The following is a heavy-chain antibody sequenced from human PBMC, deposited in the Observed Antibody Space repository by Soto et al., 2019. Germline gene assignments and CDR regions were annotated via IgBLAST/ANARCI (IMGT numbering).Heavy chain of an antibody. CDR1: GGSISSGGYY. CDR2: IYYSGST. CDR3: ARSKVSGSGSYYAPDFYYYYGMDV. J-gene: IGHJ6*02. V-gene: IGHV4-31*02. Sequence: SETLSLTCTVSGGSISSGGYYWSWIRQHPGQGLEWIGYIYYSGSTYYNPSLKSRVTISIDTSKNQFSLKVTSVTAADTAVYYCARSKVSGSGSYYAPDFYYYYGMDVWGQGTTVTVSS. D-gene: IGHD3-10*01.